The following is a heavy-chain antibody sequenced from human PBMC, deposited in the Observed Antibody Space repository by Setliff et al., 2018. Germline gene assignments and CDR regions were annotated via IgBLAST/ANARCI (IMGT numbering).Heavy chain of an antibody. Sequence: ASVKVSCKASGYTFTSYDINWVRQATGQGLEWMGIINPSGGSTSYAQKFQGRVTMTRDTSTSTVYMELNSLRAEDTAVYYCAKDLRGYDYGGFDYWGQGTLVTVSS. CDR3: AKDLRGYDYGGFDY. D-gene: IGHD5-12*01. J-gene: IGHJ4*02. V-gene: IGHV1-46*01. CDR1: GYTFTSYD. CDR2: INPSGGST.